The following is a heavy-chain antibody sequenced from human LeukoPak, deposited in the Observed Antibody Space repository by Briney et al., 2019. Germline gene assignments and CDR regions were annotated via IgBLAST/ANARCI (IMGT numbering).Heavy chain of an antibody. J-gene: IGHJ2*01. Sequence: SETLSLTCTVSGGSISSYYWNWIRQPAGKGLEYIGRTYTGGSTNYNPSLKSRVTMSVDTSKNQFSLKLSSVTAADTAVYYCARDTSSSWYLGYFDLWGRGTLVTVSS. V-gene: IGHV4-4*07. D-gene: IGHD6-13*01. CDR1: GGSISSYY. CDR2: TYTGGST. CDR3: ARDTSSSWYLGYFDL.